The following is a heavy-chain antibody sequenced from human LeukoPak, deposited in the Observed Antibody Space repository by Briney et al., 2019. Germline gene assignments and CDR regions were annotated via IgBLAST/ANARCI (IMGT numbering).Heavy chain of an antibody. CDR2: INGGSGNS. J-gene: IGHJ4*02. CDR3: AKGQGYNYGDSIDY. Sequence: EGSLRLSCAASGFTFNNYATTWVRQAPGKGLEWISVINGGSGNSYYADSVKGRFTVSRDNSKNTLYLQMNSLRYEDTAVYYCAKGQGYNYGDSIDYWGQGTLVTVSS. CDR1: GFTFNNYA. V-gene: IGHV3-23*01. D-gene: IGHD5-18*01.